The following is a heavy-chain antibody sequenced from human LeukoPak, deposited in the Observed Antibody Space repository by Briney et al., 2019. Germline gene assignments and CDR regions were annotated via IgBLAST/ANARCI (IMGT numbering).Heavy chain of an antibody. CDR3: ARDPHIWFGELSEAFDI. V-gene: IGHV1-69*13. CDR2: IIPIFGTA. CDR1: GGTFSSYA. J-gene: IGHJ3*02. D-gene: IGHD3-10*01. Sequence: ASVKVSCRASGGTFSSYAISWVRQAPGQGLEWMGGIIPIFGTANYAQKFQGRVTITADESTSTAYMELRSLRSDDTAVYYCARDPHIWFGELSEAFDIWGQGTMVTVSS.